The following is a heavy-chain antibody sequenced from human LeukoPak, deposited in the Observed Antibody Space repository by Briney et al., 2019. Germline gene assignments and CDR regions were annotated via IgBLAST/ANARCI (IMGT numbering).Heavy chain of an antibody. V-gene: IGHV3-21*01. D-gene: IGHD1-1*01. CDR1: GFTFSSYS. CDR3: VRDPSGSGFAFDS. Sequence: NPGGSLRLSCAASGFTFSSYSMNWVRQAPGKGLEWVSSISSSSSYIYYADSVKGRFTISRDNSEDTLYLQMNSLRAEDTAVYYCVRDPSGSGFAFDSWGQGALVTVSS. J-gene: IGHJ4*02. CDR2: ISSSSSYI.